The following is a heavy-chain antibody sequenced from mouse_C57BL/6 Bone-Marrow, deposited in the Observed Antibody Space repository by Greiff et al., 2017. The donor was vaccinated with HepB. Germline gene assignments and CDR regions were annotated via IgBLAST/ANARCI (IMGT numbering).Heavy chain of an antibody. CDR1: GYTFTSYG. CDR2: IYPRSGNT. CDR3: ARVLLHYAMDY. D-gene: IGHD2-10*01. J-gene: IGHJ4*01. Sequence: QVQLQQSGAELARPGASVKLSCKASGYTFTSYGISWVKQRTGQGLEWIGEIYPRSGNTYYNEKFKGKATLTADKSSSTAYMELRSLTSEDSAVSFCARVLLHYAMDYWGQGTSVTVSS. V-gene: IGHV1-81*01.